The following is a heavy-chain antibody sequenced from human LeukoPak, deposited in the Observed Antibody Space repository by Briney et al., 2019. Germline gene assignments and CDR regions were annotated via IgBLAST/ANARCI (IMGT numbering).Heavy chain of an antibody. CDR1: GGTFSSYA. D-gene: IGHD2-2*01. CDR3: ARESAGPNCSSTSCYFRRVN. J-gene: IGHJ4*02. CDR2: INPNSGGT. V-gene: IGHV1-2*02. Sequence: ASVKVSCKASGGTFSSYAISWVRQAPGQGLEWMGWINPNSGGTNYAQKFQGRVTMTRDTSISTAYMELSRLRSDDTAVYYCARESAGPNCSSTSCYFRRVNWGQGTLVTVSS.